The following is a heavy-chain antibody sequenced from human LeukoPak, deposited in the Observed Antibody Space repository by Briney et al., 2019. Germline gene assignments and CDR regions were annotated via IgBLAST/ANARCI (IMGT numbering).Heavy chain of an antibody. CDR1: GFTFDDYG. V-gene: IGHV3-20*04. D-gene: IGHD3-22*01. J-gene: IGHJ3*02. CDR3: ARDRRRYYYDSSGQGLTSAFDI. CDR2: INWNGGST. Sequence: PGGSLRLSCAASGFTFDDYGMSWVRQAPGKGLEWVSGINWNGGSTGYADSLKGRFTISRDNAKNSLYLQMNSLRAEDTALYYRARDRRRYYYDSSGQGLTSAFDIWGQGTMVTVS.